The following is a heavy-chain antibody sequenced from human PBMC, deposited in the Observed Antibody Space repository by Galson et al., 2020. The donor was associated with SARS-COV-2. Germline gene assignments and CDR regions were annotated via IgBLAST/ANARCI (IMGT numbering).Heavy chain of an antibody. Sequence: GSLKISCAASGFRVSTKFMSWVRQAPGRGLEWVSVTYGGGSTYFADSVKGRFSVSRDDSNDVLYLQMGGLTAEDTAIYYCAGASFYGDYLAYWGQGSLVTVSS. CDR2: TYGGGST. CDR3: AGASFYGDYLAY. V-gene: IGHV3-66*01. J-gene: IGHJ4*02. D-gene: IGHD4-17*01. CDR1: GFRVSTKF.